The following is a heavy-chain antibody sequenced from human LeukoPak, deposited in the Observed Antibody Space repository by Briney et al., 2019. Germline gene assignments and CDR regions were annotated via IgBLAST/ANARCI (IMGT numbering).Heavy chain of an antibody. CDR2: ISSSSSYI. CDR3: ARGDFHFDWLLGY. Sequence: PGGSLRLSCAASGFTFSSYSMNWVRQAPGKGLEWVSSISSSSSYIYYADSVKGRFTISRDNAKNLLYLQMNSLRAEDTAVYYCARGDFHFDWLLGYWGQGTLVTVSS. V-gene: IGHV3-21*01. J-gene: IGHJ4*02. CDR1: GFTFSSYS. D-gene: IGHD3-9*01.